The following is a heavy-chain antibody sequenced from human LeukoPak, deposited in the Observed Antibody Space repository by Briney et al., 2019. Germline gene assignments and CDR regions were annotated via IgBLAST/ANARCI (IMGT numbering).Heavy chain of an antibody. CDR1: GFTFSSFG. D-gene: IGHD6-13*01. Sequence: GPVKVFCKDFGFTFSSFGFSWGGPGHGQGVEWRGWISAYNGNTNYAQKLQGRVTMTTDTSTSTAYMELRSLRSDDTAVYYCATTVSSSFPDFDYWGQGTLVTVSS. CDR3: ATTVSSSFPDFDY. J-gene: IGHJ4*02. CDR2: ISAYNGNT. V-gene: IGHV1-18*01.